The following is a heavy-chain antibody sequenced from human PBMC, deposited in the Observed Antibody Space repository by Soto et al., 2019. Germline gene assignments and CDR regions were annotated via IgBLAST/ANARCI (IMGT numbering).Heavy chain of an antibody. CDR2: MNPNSGNT. V-gene: IGHV1-8*01. J-gene: IGHJ3*02. CDR3: AREVQYNWNYKVLDI. Sequence: GASVKVSCKASGYTFTSYDINWVRQATGQGLEWMGWMNPNSGNTGYAQKFQGRVTMTRNTSISTAYMELSSLRSEDTVVYYCAREVQYNWNYKVLDIWGQGTMVTVSS. D-gene: IGHD1-7*01. CDR1: GYTFTSYD.